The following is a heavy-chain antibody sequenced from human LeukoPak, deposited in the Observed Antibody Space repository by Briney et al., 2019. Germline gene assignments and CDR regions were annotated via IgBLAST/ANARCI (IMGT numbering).Heavy chain of an antibody. V-gene: IGHV5-51*01. CDR2: IYPGDSDT. CDR1: GYSFTNYW. J-gene: IGHJ4*02. CDR3: ARHQYISGWHGYDY. Sequence: GESLKISCKGSGYSFTNYWIGWVRQMPGKGLEWMGIIYPGDSDTRYSPSFRGQVTISADKSISTAYLQWSSLKASDAAMYYCARHQYISGWHGYDYWGQGTLVTVSS. D-gene: IGHD6-19*01.